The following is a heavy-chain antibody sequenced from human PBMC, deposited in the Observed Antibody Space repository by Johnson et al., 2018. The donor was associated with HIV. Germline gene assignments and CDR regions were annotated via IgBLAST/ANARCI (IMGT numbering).Heavy chain of an antibody. Sequence: QVLLVESGGGVVQPGRSLRLSCAASGFTFSSYAMHWVRQAPGKGLEWVAVISYDGSNKYYADSVKGRFTISRDNSKNTLYLQMNTLRAEDTAVYYCARGGVLHDGFYIRGLGTMVTVSS. D-gene: IGHD3-3*01. CDR3: ARGGVLHDGFYI. J-gene: IGHJ3*02. CDR1: GFTFSSYA. CDR2: ISYDGSNK. V-gene: IGHV3-30*04.